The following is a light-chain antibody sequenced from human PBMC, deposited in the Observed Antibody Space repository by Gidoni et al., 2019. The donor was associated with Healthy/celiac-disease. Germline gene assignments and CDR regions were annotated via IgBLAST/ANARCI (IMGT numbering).Light chain of an antibody. J-gene: IGLJ3*02. Sequence: QSVLTPPPSASGTPGQRVTISCSGSSSHVGSNYVYWYQQLPGTAPKLLIYRNNPRPSGVPDRFSGSKSGTSASLAISGLRSEDEADYYCAAWDDSLSGWVFGGGTKLTVL. CDR1: SSHVGSNY. V-gene: IGLV1-47*01. CDR3: AAWDDSLSGWV. CDR2: RNN.